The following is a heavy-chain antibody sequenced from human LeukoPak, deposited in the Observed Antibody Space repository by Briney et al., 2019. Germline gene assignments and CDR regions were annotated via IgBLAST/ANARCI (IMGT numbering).Heavy chain of an antibody. CDR3: ARRATTERGHSYGLDY. J-gene: IGHJ4*02. V-gene: IGHV3-23*01. CDR1: GFTFSNSG. D-gene: IGHD5-18*01. CDR2: ISGSGDST. Sequence: GGSLRLSCAASGFTFSNSGMNWVRQAPGKGLEWVSTISGSGDSTYYADSVKGRFTSSRDNSKNTLYLQMHSLRAEDTAVYYCARRATTERGHSYGLDYWGQGTLVTVSS.